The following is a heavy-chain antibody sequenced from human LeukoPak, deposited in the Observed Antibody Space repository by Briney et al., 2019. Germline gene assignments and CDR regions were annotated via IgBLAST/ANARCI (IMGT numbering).Heavy chain of an antibody. CDR1: GFTFSSHE. CDR3: ARHDSSGYYYVKYYFDY. D-gene: IGHD3-22*01. Sequence: PGGSLRLSCAASGFTFSSHEMNWVRQAPGKGLEWVSYISSSGSTIYYADSVKGRFTISRDNAKNSLYLQMNSLRAEDTAVYYCARHDSSGYYYVKYYFDYWGQGTLVTVSS. J-gene: IGHJ4*02. V-gene: IGHV3-48*03. CDR2: ISSSGSTI.